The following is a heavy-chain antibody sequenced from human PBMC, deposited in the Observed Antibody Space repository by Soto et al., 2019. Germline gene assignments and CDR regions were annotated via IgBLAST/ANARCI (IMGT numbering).Heavy chain of an antibody. J-gene: IGHJ4*02. V-gene: IGHV1-8*01. CDR1: GYTFSTYD. CDR3: ARQRRGTWYYFDH. D-gene: IGHD3-16*01. Sequence: ASVKVSCKTSGYTFSTYDINWVRQTPGQGLEWMGWINPNADKTGFAQKFQGRVTLTRDTSINTVFMELNNLRSEDTAVYYCARQRRGTWYYFDHWGQGTLVT. CDR2: INPNADKT.